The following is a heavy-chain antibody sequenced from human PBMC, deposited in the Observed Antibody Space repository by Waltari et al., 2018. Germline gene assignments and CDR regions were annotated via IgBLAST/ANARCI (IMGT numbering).Heavy chain of an antibody. Sequence: QLQLQESGPGLVKPSETLSLTCTVSGGSISSSSYYWGWIRQPPGKGLEWIGSIYYSGSTYYNPSLKSRVTISVDTSKNQFSLKLSSVTAADTAVYYCARDLGPSRLERRPVTYWGQGTLVTVSS. CDR3: ARDLGPSRLERRPVTY. V-gene: IGHV4-39*07. J-gene: IGHJ4*02. CDR2: IYYSGST. CDR1: GGSISSSSYY. D-gene: IGHD1-1*01.